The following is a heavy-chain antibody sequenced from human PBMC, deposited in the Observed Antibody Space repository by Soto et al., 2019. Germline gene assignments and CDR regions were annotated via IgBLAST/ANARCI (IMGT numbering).Heavy chain of an antibody. CDR2: ISGSGGST. CDR3: AKDIELGTLAAAGIGWFDP. J-gene: IGHJ5*02. V-gene: IGHV3-23*01. Sequence: PGGSLRLSCAASGFTFSSYAMSWVRQAPGKGLEWVSAISGSGGSTYYADSVKGRFTISRDNSKNTLYLQMNSLRAEDTAVYYCAKDIELGTLAAAGIGWFDPWGQGTLVTVSS. CDR1: GFTFSSYA. D-gene: IGHD6-13*01.